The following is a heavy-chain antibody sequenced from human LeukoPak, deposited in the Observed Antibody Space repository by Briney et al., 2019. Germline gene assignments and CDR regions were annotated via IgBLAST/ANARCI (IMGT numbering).Heavy chain of an antibody. CDR1: GLTSGSYW. J-gene: IGHJ6*03. V-gene: IGHV3-74*01. CDR3: ARDIVEFSAGDYMDV. CDR2: INSAGSSS. Sequence: GGSLRLSCAASGLTSGSYWMHWVRQAPGKGLVWVSRINSAGSSSSYADSVKGRFTISRDNAKNTLYLQMNSLRVEDTAVYYCARDIVEFSAGDYMDVWGKGTTVTISS. D-gene: IGHD3-22*01.